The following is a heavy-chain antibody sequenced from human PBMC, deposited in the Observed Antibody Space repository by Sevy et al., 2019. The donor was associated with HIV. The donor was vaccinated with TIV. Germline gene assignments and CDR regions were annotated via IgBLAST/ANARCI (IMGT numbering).Heavy chain of an antibody. Sequence: GGSLRLSCAASGFRFNIYEMNWVRQAPGKGLEWVSYISSSGSPIYYADSVKGRFTISRDNAKSSLYLQMNSLRAEDTAGYYCVRGRAMIIYDWGQGTLVTVSS. CDR1: GFRFNIYE. CDR2: ISSSGSPI. D-gene: IGHD5-12*01. V-gene: IGHV3-48*03. J-gene: IGHJ4*02. CDR3: VRGRAMIIYD.